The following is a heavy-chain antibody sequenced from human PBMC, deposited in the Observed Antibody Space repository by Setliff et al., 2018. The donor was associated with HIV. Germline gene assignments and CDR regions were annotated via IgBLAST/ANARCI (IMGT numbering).Heavy chain of an antibody. D-gene: IGHD6-19*01. V-gene: IGHV4-61*09. CDR3: ARDGGGSGWSLGEFDF. Sequence: SETLSLTCTVSGGSIRTGNYYWNWIRQPAGKELEWIGHIHTTGSITYNPSLRSRVTISLDTSKNQVSLSLASVTAADTAVYYCARDGGGSGWSLGEFDFWGQGTLVTVSS. CDR1: GGSIRTGNYY. J-gene: IGHJ4*02. CDR2: IHTTGSI.